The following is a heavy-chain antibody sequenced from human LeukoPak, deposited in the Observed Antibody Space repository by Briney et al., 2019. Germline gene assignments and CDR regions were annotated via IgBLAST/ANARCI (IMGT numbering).Heavy chain of an antibody. D-gene: IGHD3-16*02. CDR3: ATVWYDYVWGSYRYNDY. Sequence: ASVKVSCKVSGYTLTELSMHWVRQAPGKGLVWMGGFDPEDGETIYAQKFQGRVTMTEDTSTDTAYMELSSLRSEDTAVYYCATVWYDYVWGSYRYNDYWGQGTLVTVSS. V-gene: IGHV1-24*01. CDR2: FDPEDGET. CDR1: GYTLTELS. J-gene: IGHJ4*02.